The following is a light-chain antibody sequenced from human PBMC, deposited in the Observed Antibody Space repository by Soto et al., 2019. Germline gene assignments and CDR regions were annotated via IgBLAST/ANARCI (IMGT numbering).Light chain of an antibody. J-gene: IGKJ1*01. V-gene: IGKV3-15*01. Sequence: EIVMTQSPATLSVSPGERATLFCRASHSVSSSFAWYQQKPGQAPRLLIHGASTRATGIPARFSGSGSGTEFTLTISSLQSEDFAVYYCQQYSDWRPQFGQGTKVEIK. CDR1: HSVSSS. CDR3: QQYSDWRPQ. CDR2: GAS.